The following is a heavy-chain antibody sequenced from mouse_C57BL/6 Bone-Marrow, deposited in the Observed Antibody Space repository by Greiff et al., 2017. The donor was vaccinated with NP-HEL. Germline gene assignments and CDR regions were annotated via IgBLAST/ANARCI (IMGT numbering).Heavy chain of an antibody. V-gene: IGHV2-2*01. CDR3: ARKGYYYGSSSYAMDY. D-gene: IGHD1-1*01. CDR2: IWSGGST. CDR1: GFSLTSYG. Sequence: VKLVESGPGLVQPSQSLSITCTVSGFSLTSYGVHWVRQSPGKGLEWLGVIWSGGSTDYNAAFISRLSISKDNSNSKVFFKMNSLQADDTAIYYCARKGYYYGSSSYAMDYWGQGTSVTVSS. J-gene: IGHJ4*01.